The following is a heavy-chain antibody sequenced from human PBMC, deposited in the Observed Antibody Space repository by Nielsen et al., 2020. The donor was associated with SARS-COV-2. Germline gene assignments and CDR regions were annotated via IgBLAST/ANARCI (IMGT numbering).Heavy chain of an antibody. CDR3: ARGLNYNPLIAYYRTAGGDF. V-gene: IGHV4-34*01. J-gene: IGHJ4*02. CDR1: GGSLNDFY. CDR2: INHAGIV. Sequence: SETLSLTCAVYGGSLNDFYWTWIRRPPGKGLEWIGEINHAGIVNNNPSLRDRLTLSIDTAKNQFTLKLTSVTAADTAVYYCARGLNYNPLIAYYRTAGGDFWGQGSQVTVSS. D-gene: IGHD3-9*01.